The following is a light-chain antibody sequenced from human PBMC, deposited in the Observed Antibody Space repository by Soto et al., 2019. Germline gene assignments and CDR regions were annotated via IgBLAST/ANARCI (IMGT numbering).Light chain of an antibody. CDR2: DAS. Sequence: EIVLTQSPATLSLSPGERATLSCRASQGISTYLAWYQQKPGQAPRLLIYDASKRATGIPPRFSGSESGTDFTLTISSLEPEDFAVYYCQPRYNWPRTFGQGTNVDIK. CDR1: QGISTY. CDR3: QPRYNWPRT. J-gene: IGKJ2*01. V-gene: IGKV3-11*01.